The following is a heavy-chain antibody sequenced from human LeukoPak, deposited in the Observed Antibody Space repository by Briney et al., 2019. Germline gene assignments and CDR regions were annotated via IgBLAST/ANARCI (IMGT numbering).Heavy chain of an antibody. CDR1: GGSISGYY. D-gene: IGHD3-22*01. CDR3: ARGRAYYYDSSGYTD. V-gene: IGHV4-59*08. Sequence: SETLSLTCTVSGGSISGYYWSWIRQPPEKGLEWIGYIYYIGSTNCNPSLKSRVTISVDTSKNQFSLKLSSVTAADTAVYYCARGRAYYYDSSGYTDWGQGTLVTVSS. CDR2: IYYIGST. J-gene: IGHJ4*02.